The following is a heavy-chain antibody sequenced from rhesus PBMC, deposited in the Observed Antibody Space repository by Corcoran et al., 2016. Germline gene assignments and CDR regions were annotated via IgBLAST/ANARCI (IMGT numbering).Heavy chain of an antibody. D-gene: IGHD6-25*01. J-gene: IGHJ4*01. V-gene: IGHV4-93*01. CDR2: IYGSGWST. CDR3: ASEPIAAAGFDY. CDR1: GGSIRSRNW. Sequence: QVQLQESGPAVVKPSETLSLTCAVSGGSIRSRNWWSWIPHAPGNGLAWMGGIYGSGWSTEYTPSRKSRVTSSRDTYKKQFSQKLSSVTAADTAVYYCASEPIAAAGFDYWGQGVLVTVSS.